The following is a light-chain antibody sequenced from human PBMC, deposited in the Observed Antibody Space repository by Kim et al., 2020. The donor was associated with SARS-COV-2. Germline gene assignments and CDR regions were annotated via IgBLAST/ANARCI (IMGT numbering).Light chain of an antibody. V-gene: IGKV3-20*01. Sequence: LSPGERGTLSCRASQSVGNNALAWYQQKPGQAPRLLIHDASSRATGIPDRFSGSGSGTDFTLTINRLEPEDFAVYYCQQYGSSAFTFGQGTKLEI. CDR3: QQYGSSAFT. J-gene: IGKJ2*01. CDR1: QSVGNNA. CDR2: DAS.